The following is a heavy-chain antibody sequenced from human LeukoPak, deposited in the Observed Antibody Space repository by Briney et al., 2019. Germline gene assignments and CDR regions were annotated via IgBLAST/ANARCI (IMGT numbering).Heavy chain of an antibody. CDR2: INAGNGNT. J-gene: IGHJ4*02. CDR1: GYTFTSYA. Sequence: GASVKVSCKASGYTFTSYAMHWVRQAPGQRLEWMGWINAGNGNTKYSQEFQGRVTITRDTSASTAYMELSSLRSEDMAVYYCARDDGYSYCYADYWGQGTLVTVSS. V-gene: IGHV1-3*03. D-gene: IGHD5-18*01. CDR3: ARDDGYSYCYADY.